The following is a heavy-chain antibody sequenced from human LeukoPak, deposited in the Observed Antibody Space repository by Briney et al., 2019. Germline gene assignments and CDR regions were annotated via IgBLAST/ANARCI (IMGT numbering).Heavy chain of an antibody. V-gene: IGHV4-59*01. CDR1: GNSISSYY. CDR3: ARRVSAFFYGMDV. D-gene: IGHD2-21*01. J-gene: IGHJ6*02. CDR2: IDYTGSS. Sequence: SETLSLTCAVSGNSISSYYWNWIRQPPGKGLEWIGYIDYTGSSNYNPSLKSRVSISVDTSKNQLSLKLSSVTAADTAVYYCARRVSAFFYGMDVWGQGTTVTVSS.